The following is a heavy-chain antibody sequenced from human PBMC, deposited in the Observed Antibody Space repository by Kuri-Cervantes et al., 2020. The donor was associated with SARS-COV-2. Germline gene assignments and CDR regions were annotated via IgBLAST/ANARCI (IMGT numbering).Heavy chain of an antibody. CDR2: FYYGDVT. Sequence: SETLSLTCTVSGGSISSFYWSWIQQSPGKGLEWIAYFYYGDVTNYNPSLKSRVTVSADTSKNQLSLKLSSVTAADTAVYYCARDNILYSGSGFDLWGQGTLVTVSS. CDR1: GGSISSFY. J-gene: IGHJ4*02. CDR3: ARDNILYSGSGFDL. V-gene: IGHV4-59*01. D-gene: IGHD1-26*01.